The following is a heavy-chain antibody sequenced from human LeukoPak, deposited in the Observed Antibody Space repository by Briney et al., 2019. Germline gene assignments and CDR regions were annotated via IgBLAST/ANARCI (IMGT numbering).Heavy chain of an antibody. J-gene: IGHJ3*02. V-gene: IGHV1-18*01. CDR2: ISAYNGNT. Sequence: AAVKVSCKAAAYTFTSYGISWVRQAPPQGLEWMGWISAYNGNTNYAQKLQGRVTMTTDTSTSTAYMELRSLRSDDTAVYYCARDYVWGSYRPTHDAFDIWGQGTMVTVSS. D-gene: IGHD3-16*02. CDR3: ARDYVWGSYRPTHDAFDI. CDR1: AYTFTSYG.